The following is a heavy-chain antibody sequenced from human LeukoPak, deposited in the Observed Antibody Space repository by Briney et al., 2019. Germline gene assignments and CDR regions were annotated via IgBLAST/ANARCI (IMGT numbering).Heavy chain of an antibody. D-gene: IGHD3-10*01. CDR2: INTDGSST. Sequence: PGGSLRLSCAASGFTFSSYWMHWVRQAPGKGLVWVSRINTDGSSTSYADSVKGRFTISRDNAKNTLYLQMNSLGAEDTAVYYCARAGGFGYYFDYWGQGTLVTVSS. J-gene: IGHJ4*02. V-gene: IGHV3-74*01. CDR3: ARAGGFGYYFDY. CDR1: GFTFSSYW.